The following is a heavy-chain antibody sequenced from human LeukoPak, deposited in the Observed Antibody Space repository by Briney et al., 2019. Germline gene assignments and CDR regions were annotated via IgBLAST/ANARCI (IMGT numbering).Heavy chain of an antibody. CDR1: GFTFSSYS. V-gene: IGHV3-21*01. Sequence: KTGGSLRLSCAASGFTFSSYSMNWVRQAPGKGLEWVSSISSSSSYIYYADSVKGRFTISRDNAKNSLYLQMNSLRAEDTAVYYCARAANHYYDSSGSLPWGQGTLVTVSS. CDR2: ISSSSSYI. J-gene: IGHJ5*02. D-gene: IGHD3-22*01. CDR3: ARAANHYYDSSGSLP.